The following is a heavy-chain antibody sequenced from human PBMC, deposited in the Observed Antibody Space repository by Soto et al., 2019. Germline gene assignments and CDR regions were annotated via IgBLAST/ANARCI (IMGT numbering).Heavy chain of an antibody. CDR1: GDSVSSNNAA. Sequence: SQTLSLTCVISGDSVSSNNAAWHWIRQSPSRGLEWLGRTYYRSKWYNDYAMSVKGRITINPDTSKDHFSLQLNSVTPEDTAVYYCARAHLIASRLMWYLDIWGRGTLVTVSS. D-gene: IGHD6-6*01. V-gene: IGHV6-1*01. CDR2: TYYRSKWYN. CDR3: ARAHLIASRLMWYLDI. J-gene: IGHJ2*01.